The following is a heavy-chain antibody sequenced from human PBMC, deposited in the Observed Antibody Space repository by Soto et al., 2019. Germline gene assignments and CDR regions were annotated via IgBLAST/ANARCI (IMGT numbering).Heavy chain of an antibody. CDR3: AADPYYYDSSSYYSFDY. Sequence: ASVKVSCKASGFTFTSSAVQWVRQARGQSLEWIGWIVVGSGSTNYAQQFQERVTITRDMSTSTAYMELSSLRSEDTAVYYCAADPYYYDSSSYYSFDYWGQGTLVTVSS. V-gene: IGHV1-58*01. J-gene: IGHJ4*02. CDR1: GFTFTSSA. D-gene: IGHD3-22*01. CDR2: IVVGSGST.